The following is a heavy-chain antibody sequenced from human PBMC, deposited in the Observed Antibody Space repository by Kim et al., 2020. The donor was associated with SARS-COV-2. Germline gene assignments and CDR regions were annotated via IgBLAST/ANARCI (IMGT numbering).Heavy chain of an antibody. CDR3: AREGAYYDSSGYPGLDY. V-gene: IGHV3-30*07. D-gene: IGHD3-22*01. Sequence: VKCPFTISRDNSKNTLYLQMNSLRAEDTAVYYCAREGAYYDSSGYPGLDYWGQGTLVTVSS. J-gene: IGHJ4*02.